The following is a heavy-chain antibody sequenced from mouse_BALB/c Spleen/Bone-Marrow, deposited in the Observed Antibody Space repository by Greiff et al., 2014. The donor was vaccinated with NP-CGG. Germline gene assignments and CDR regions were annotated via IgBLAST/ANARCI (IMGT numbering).Heavy chain of an antibody. Sequence: DVQLVESGGGLVQPGGSLRLSCATSGFTFTDYYMSWVRQPPGKALEWLGFIRNKANGYTTEYSASVKGRFTISRDNSQSILYLQMNTLRAEDSATYYCARDKSYGSYWCFDVWGAGTTVTVSS. J-gene: IGHJ1*01. V-gene: IGHV7-3*02. CDR3: ARDKSYGSYWCFDV. CDR1: GFTFTDYY. CDR2: IRNKANGYTT. D-gene: IGHD2-1*01.